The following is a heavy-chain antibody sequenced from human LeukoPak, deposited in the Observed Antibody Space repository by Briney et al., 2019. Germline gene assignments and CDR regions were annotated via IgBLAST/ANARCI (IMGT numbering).Heavy chain of an antibody. CDR3: ARTGALNWNYYYYYMDV. CDR2: ISSSSSYI. D-gene: IGHD1-1*01. CDR1: GFTFSSYS. V-gene: IGHV3-21*01. Sequence: PGGSLRLSCAASGFTFSSYSMNWVRQAPGKGLECVSSISSSSSYIYYADSVKGRFTISRDNAKNSLYLQMNSLRAEDTAVYYCARTGALNWNYYYYYMDVWGKGTTVTVSS. J-gene: IGHJ6*03.